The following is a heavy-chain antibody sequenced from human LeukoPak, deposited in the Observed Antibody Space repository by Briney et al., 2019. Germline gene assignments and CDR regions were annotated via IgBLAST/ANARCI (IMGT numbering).Heavy chain of an antibody. CDR3: ARIAVAGYFDY. Sequence: GGSLRLSCAVSGFTFSSSHMNWARQAPGKGLEWVSYISSDSNTIYYEDSVKGRFTISRDNAKNSLYLQMNSLRAEDTAVYYCARIAVAGYFDYWGQGTLVTVSS. V-gene: IGHV3-48*04. D-gene: IGHD6-19*01. J-gene: IGHJ4*02. CDR1: GFTFSSSH. CDR2: ISSDSNTI.